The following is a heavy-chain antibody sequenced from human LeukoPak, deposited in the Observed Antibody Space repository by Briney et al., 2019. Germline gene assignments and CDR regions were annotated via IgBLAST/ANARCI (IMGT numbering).Heavy chain of an antibody. CDR2: ISAYNGNT. J-gene: IGHJ6*03. CDR3: ARPRFPYYRLSGPDYYYMDV. V-gene: IGHV1-18*01. D-gene: IGHD3-10*01. Sequence: ASVKVSCKASGYTFTSYGISWVRQAPGQGLEWMGWISAYNGNTNYAQKFQGRVTITADKSTSTVYMDLSSLRSEDTAVYYCARPRFPYYRLSGPDYYYMDVWGKGTTVTVSS. CDR1: GYTFTSYG.